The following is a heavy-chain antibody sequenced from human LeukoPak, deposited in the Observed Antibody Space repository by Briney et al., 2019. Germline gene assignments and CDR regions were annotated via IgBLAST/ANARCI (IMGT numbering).Heavy chain of an antibody. CDR3: ARGILYYDILTGYRAEYFQH. J-gene: IGHJ1*01. D-gene: IGHD3-9*01. V-gene: IGHV4-61*02. Sequence: SETLSLTCTVSGGSISSGSYYWSWLRQPAGTGLEWIGRIYTSGSTNYNPSLKSRVTISVDTSKNQFSLKLSSVTAADTAVYYCARGILYYDILTGYRAEYFQHWGQGTLVTVSS. CDR2: IYTSGST. CDR1: GGSISSGSYY.